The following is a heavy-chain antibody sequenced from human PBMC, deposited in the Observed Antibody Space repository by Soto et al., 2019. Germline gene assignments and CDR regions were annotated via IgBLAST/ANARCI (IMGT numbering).Heavy chain of an antibody. CDR2: INAVDGYT. V-gene: IGHV1-3*01. CDR3: AKVGGLLASGSFRKHPIDF. Sequence: GASVKVSCKASGYTFTNYAMHWVRQAPGQRLEWMGWINAVDGYTEYSQKFQGRVTITRDTSASTAYMQLNSLRAEDTAIYYCAKVGGLLASGSFRKHPIDFWGHGTQVTVSS. CDR1: GYTFTNYA. D-gene: IGHD3-10*01. J-gene: IGHJ4*01.